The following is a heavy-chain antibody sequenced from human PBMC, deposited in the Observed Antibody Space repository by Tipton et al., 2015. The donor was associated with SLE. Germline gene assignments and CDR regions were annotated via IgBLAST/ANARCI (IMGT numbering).Heavy chain of an antibody. CDR2: IYYSGST. CDR3: AIRGGDAFDI. J-gene: IGHJ3*02. CDR1: GGSISSYY. Sequence: TLSLTCTVSGGSISSYYWSWIRQPPGKGLEWIGYIYYSGSTNYNPSLKSRVTISVDTSKNQFSLKLSSVTAADTAVYYCAIRGGDAFDIWGQGTMVTVSS. V-gene: IGHV4-59*07. D-gene: IGHD6-25*01.